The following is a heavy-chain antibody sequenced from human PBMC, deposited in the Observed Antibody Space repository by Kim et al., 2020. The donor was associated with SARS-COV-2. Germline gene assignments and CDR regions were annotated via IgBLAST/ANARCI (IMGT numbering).Heavy chain of an antibody. CDR3: ARLDTAMVRDTYYYYGMDV. J-gene: IGHJ6*02. Sequence: SRVTIAVDTSKNQFSLKLSSVTAADTAVYYCARLDTAMVRDTYYYYGMDVWGQGTTVTVSS. D-gene: IGHD5-18*01. V-gene: IGHV4-39*01.